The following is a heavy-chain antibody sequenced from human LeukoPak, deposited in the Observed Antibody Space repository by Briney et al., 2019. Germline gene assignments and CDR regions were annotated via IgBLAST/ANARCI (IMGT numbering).Heavy chain of an antibody. CDR2: IRSKAYGGTT. D-gene: IGHD3-22*01. J-gene: IGHJ4*02. CDR1: GFTFGDYA. V-gene: IGHV3-49*04. CDR3: TVSSGYYYFDY. Sequence: PGRSLRLSCTASGFTFGDYAMSWVRQAPGKGLEWVGFIRSKAYGGTTEYAASVKGRFTISRDDSKSIAYLHMNSLKTEDTAVYYSTVSSGYYYFDYWGQGTLVTVSS.